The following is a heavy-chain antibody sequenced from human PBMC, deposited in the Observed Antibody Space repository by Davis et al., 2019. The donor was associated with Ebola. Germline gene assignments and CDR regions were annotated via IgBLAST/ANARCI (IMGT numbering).Heavy chain of an antibody. CDR3: ARGFSVYEGFDY. D-gene: IGHD5/OR15-5a*01. CDR1: PCYCVSYD. J-gene: IGHJ4*02. V-gene: IGHV1-18*04. Sequence: ALVPSCASPCYCVSYDLNPVRQAPGLRIDWKGRISVYNGNTYFAHRFQGRVTVTTDTSTTTAYMELRNLRSDDSAVYYCARGFSVYEGFDYWGQGTLVTVAS. CDR2: ISVYNGNT.